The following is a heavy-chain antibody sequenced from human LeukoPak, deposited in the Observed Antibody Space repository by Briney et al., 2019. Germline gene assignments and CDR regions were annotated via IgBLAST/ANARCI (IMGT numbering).Heavy chain of an antibody. D-gene: IGHD5-18*01. Sequence: ASVKVSCKASGYTFTSYAMNWVRQAPGQGLEWMGWINTNTGNPTYAQGFTGRFVFSLDTSVSTAYLQISSLKAEDTAVYYCARGPPPSLGYSYGYNWFDPWGQGTLVTVSS. J-gene: IGHJ5*02. CDR3: ARGPPPSLGYSYGYNWFDP. CDR1: GYTFTSYA. CDR2: INTNTGNP. V-gene: IGHV7-4-1*02.